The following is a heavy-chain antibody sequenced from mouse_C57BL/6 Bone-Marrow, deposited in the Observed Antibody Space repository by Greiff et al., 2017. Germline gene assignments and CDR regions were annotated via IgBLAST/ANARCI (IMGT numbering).Heavy chain of an antibody. J-gene: IGHJ2*01. CDR1: GYSITSGYD. CDR3: AREGYYGSSYYFDY. Sequence: DVQLQESGPGMVKPSQSLSLTCTVTGYSITSGYDWHWIRHFPGNKLEWMGYISYSGSTNYNPSLKSRISITHDTSKNHFFLKLNSVTTEDTATYYCAREGYYGSSYYFDYWGQGTTLTVSS. D-gene: IGHD1-1*01. CDR2: ISYSGST. V-gene: IGHV3-1*01.